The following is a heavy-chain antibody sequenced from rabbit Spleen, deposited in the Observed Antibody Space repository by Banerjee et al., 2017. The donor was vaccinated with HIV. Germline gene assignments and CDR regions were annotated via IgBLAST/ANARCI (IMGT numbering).Heavy chain of an antibody. Sequence: QEQLEESAGGLVQPGGSLKLSCKASGFTLSSYYMNWVRQAPGKGLEWISCIAGSSSGFTYSATWATGRFTISKTSSTTVTLQMTSLTVADTATYFCARSFSRANLWGQGTLVTVS. J-gene: IGHJ4*01. D-gene: IGHD7-1*01. CDR3: ARSFSRANL. CDR1: GFTLSSYYM. V-gene: IGHV1S45*01. CDR2: IAGSSSGFT.